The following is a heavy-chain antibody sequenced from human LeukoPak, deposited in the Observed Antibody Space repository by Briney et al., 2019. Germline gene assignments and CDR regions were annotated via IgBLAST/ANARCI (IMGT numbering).Heavy chain of an antibody. CDR1: GGSISGGGYY. Sequence: SETLSLTCTVSGGSISGGGYYWNWIRQHPGKGLEWIGYIYYSGSTYYNPSLKSRVNISVDTSKNQFSLKLSSVTAADMAVYYCARETGGVAFDIWGQGTMVTVSS. CDR3: ARETGGVAFDI. CDR2: IYYSGST. J-gene: IGHJ3*02. V-gene: IGHV4-31*03. D-gene: IGHD1-1*01.